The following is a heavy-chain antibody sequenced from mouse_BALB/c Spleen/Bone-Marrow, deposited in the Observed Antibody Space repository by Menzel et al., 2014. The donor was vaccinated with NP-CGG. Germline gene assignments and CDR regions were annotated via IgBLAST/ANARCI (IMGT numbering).Heavy chain of an antibody. CDR2: IYYSGTI. D-gene: IGHD1-1*01. J-gene: IGHJ2*01. CDR3: ARYLGAYFDY. Sequence: VQLQQSGPGLVKPSQPVSLTCTVTGISITTGNYRWSWIRQFPGNKLEWIGYIYYSGTITYNPSLTSRTTITRDTSKNQFFLEMNSLTAEDTATYYCARYLGAYFDYWGQGTTLTVSS. CDR1: GISITTGNYR. V-gene: IGHV3-5*02.